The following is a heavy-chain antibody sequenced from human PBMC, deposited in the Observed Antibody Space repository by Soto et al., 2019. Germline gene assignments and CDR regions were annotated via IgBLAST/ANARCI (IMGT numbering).Heavy chain of an antibody. CDR2: SKNKADSYTT. Sequence: EVQLVESGGGLVQPGGSLRLSCAASGFTFSDHYMDWVRQAPGTGLEWVGRSKNKADSYTTEYAASVKGRFTISRDGSKNSLFLRMNSLKTEDTAVYYCTVWGSGNDFGAAWGQGILVTVSS. CDR1: GFTFSDHY. CDR3: TVWGSGNDFGAA. D-gene: IGHD3-10*01. J-gene: IGHJ4*02. V-gene: IGHV3-72*01.